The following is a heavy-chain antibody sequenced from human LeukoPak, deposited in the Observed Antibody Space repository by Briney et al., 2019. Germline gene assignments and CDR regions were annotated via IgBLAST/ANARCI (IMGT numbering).Heavy chain of an antibody. V-gene: IGHV4-59*01. CDR3: ARGGSYYGYFDY. CDR1: GGSISSYY. CDR2: IYYSGST. J-gene: IGHJ4*02. D-gene: IGHD1-26*01. Sequence: SETLSLTCTVSGGSISSYYWSWIRQPPGKGLEWIGYIYYSGSTNYNPSLKSRVTISVDASKNQFSLKLSSVTAADTAVYYCARGGSYYGYFDYWGQGTPVTVSS.